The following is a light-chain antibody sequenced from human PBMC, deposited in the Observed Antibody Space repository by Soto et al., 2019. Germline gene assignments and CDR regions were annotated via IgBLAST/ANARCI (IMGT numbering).Light chain of an antibody. CDR1: ESVGST. J-gene: IGKJ4*02. V-gene: IGKV3-15*01. Sequence: EIFMTQSPATLSVSPGEKVILSCRASESVGSTFAWYQQKPGQAPRLLIRGASTRATGVPARFSGSGSGTEVTLTISSLQSDDFAVYYCKQYSTSLTVGGGTTLEIK. CDR3: KQYSTSLT. CDR2: GAS.